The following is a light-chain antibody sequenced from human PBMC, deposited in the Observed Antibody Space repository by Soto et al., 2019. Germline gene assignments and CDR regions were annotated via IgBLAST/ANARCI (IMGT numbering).Light chain of an antibody. Sequence: GDGVTITCRASQSISAWLAWYQQKPGKAPKLLIYAASSLQSGVPSRFSGSGSGTEFTLTISSLQPDDFATYYCQQYNRYSLTFGQGTRLEIK. CDR1: QSISAW. V-gene: IGKV1-5*01. J-gene: IGKJ5*01. CDR3: QQYNRYSLT. CDR2: AAS.